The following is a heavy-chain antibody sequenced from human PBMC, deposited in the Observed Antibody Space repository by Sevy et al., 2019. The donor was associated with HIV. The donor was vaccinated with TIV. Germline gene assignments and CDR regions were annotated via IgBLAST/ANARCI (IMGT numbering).Heavy chain of an antibody. J-gene: IGHJ4*02. CDR2: IGGSAGST. CDR3: AKGRYYDSSGYFPFDY. D-gene: IGHD3-22*01. V-gene: IGHV3-23*01. CDR1: GFTFSSYA. Sequence: GGSLRLSCAASGFTFSSYAMSWVRQAPGRGLEWVSAIGGSAGSTFYADSAKGRFTISRDNSKNTLFLQMNSLRADDTAVYFCAKGRYYDSSGYFPFDYWGQGTLVTISS.